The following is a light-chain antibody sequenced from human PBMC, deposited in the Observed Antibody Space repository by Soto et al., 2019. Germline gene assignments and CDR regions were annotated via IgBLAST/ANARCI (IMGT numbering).Light chain of an antibody. CDR2: AAS. J-gene: IGKJ5*01. Sequence: DIQMTQSPSSLSASVGERATITCRASQSITRFLNWYQQKPGKAPKLLIYAASTLQTGVPSRFCGSGSGTDVSITIISLPPADFATYYYQQNDNPPPITFGQGTNLEIK. V-gene: IGKV1-39*01. CDR3: QQNDNPPPIT. CDR1: QSITRF.